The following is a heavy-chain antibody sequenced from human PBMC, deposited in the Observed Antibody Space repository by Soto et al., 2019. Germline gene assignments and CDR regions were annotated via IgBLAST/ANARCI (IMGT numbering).Heavy chain of an antibody. J-gene: IGHJ6*02. D-gene: IGHD3-10*01. CDR1: GFSLSTSGVG. CDR3: EQRTLLWFGLV. CDR2: IYWNDDK. V-gene: IGHV2-5*01. Sequence: XVATLVNATQNLTLTCTFSGFSLSTSGVGVGWIRQPPGKALEWRALIYWNDDKRYSPSLKSRLTITKDTSKNQVVLTMTNMDPVDTATYYCEQRTLLWFGLVWGQGTTVTASS.